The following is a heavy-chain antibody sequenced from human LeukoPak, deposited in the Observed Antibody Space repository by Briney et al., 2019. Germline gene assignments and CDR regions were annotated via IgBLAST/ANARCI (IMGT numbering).Heavy chain of an antibody. D-gene: IGHD3-10*01. Sequence: GGSLRLSCVASGFTFSIYTMAWVRQVPGGGLEWVSGISGDGVFAYYADSVKGRFAISRDNSRSTVYLHMSSLRAEDTAVYYCAKDFGRNLGGPGSWDRGTLVTVSS. CDR3: AKDFGRNLGGPGS. CDR1: GFTFSIYT. J-gene: IGHJ5*02. CDR2: ISGDGVFA. V-gene: IGHV3-23*01.